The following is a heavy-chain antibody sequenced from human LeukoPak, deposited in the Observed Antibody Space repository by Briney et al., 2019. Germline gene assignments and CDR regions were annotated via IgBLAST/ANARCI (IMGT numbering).Heavy chain of an antibody. CDR1: GLTFSSFA. CDR3: AKARLYCSSGTCSDHPATLTGMDV. Sequence: GGSLRLSCAASGLTFSSFAMNWVPQAPGKGVEWVSLITNCGVTPHSADPVKGRFSIYRDNSRSTLYLQLDSLGADDTALYYCAKARLYCSSGTCSDHPATLTGMDVWGQGTTVTVSS. D-gene: IGHD2-2*01. V-gene: IGHV3-23*01. J-gene: IGHJ6*02. CDR2: ITNCGVTP.